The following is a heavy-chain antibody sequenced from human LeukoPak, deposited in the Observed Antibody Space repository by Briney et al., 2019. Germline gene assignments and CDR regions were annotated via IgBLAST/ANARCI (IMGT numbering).Heavy chain of an antibody. D-gene: IGHD3-3*01. CDR1: GFTFSSYA. Sequence: GGSLRLSRAASGFTFSSYAMSWVRQAPGKGLEWVSAISGSGGSTYYADSVKGRFTISRDNSKNTLYLQMNSLRAEDTAVYYCAKSGVDFWSGYFVDYWGQGTLVTVSS. CDR2: ISGSGGST. J-gene: IGHJ4*02. V-gene: IGHV3-23*01. CDR3: AKSGVDFWSGYFVDY.